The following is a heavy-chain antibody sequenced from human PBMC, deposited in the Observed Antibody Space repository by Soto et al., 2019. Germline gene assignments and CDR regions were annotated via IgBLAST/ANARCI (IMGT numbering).Heavy chain of an antibody. CDR2: IIPIFGTA. J-gene: IGHJ3*02. CDR1: GGTFSSYA. D-gene: IGHD3-22*01. V-gene: IGHV1-69*13. CDR3: ARSTMIVVGPLFDI. Sequence: SVKVSCKASGGTFSSYAISWVRQAPGQGLEWMGGIIPIFGTANYAQKFQGRVTITADESTSTAYMELSSLRSEDTAVYYCARSTMIVVGPLFDIWGQGTMVTVS.